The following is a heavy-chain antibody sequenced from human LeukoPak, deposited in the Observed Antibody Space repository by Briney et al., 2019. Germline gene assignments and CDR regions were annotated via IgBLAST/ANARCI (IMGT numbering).Heavy chain of an antibody. V-gene: IGHV3-21*01. CDR3: ARAPDYYDSSGYHYPLDY. J-gene: IGHJ4*02. D-gene: IGHD3-22*01. Sequence: PGGSLRLSCAASGFTFSSYSMNWVRQAPGKGLEWVSSISSSSSYIYYADSVKGRFTISRDNAKNSLYLQMNSLRAEDTAVYYCARAPDYYDSSGYHYPLDYWGQGTLVTVSS. CDR2: ISSSSSYI. CDR1: GFTFSSYS.